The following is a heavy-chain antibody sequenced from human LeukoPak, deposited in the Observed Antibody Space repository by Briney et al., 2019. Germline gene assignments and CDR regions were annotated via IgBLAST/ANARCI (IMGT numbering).Heavy chain of an antibody. CDR2: ISYDGSNK. CDR3: AKVYYGGNSRDAFDI. V-gene: IGHV3-30*18. J-gene: IGHJ3*02. CDR1: GFTFSSYA. Sequence: GGSLRLSCAVSGFTFSSYAMSWVRQAPGKGLEWVAVISYDGSNKYYADSVKGRFTISRDNSKNTLYLQMNSLRAEDTAVYYCAKVYYGGNSRDAFDIWGQGTMVTVSS. D-gene: IGHD4-23*01.